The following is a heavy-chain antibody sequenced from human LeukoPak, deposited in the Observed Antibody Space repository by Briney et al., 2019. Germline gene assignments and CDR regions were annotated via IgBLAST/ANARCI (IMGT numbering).Heavy chain of an antibody. V-gene: IGHV4-34*01. D-gene: IGHD2-2*01. CDR2: INHSGST. Sequence: SETLSLTCAVYGVSFSGYYWSWIRQPPGKGLEWIGEINHSGSTNYNPSLKSRVTISVDTSKNQFSLKLSSVTAADTAVYYCARHGAVYCSSTSCYEDYWGQGTLVTVSS. CDR3: ARHGAVYCSSTSCYEDY. J-gene: IGHJ4*02. CDR1: GVSFSGYY.